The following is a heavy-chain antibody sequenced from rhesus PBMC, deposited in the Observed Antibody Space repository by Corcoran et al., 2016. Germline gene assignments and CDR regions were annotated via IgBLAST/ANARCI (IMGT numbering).Heavy chain of an antibody. CDR1: GGSISSNW. CDR2: ISGRGGRP. Sequence: QLQLQESGPGLVKPSETLSLTCAVSGGSISSNWLSWFRQPPGKGLAWIGRISGRGGRPSYNPALKSRVTISTGTAKNQFSLKLSAVTAADTAVYYCASGVVYLDWLLSMSGDVWGRGVLVTVSS. CDR3: ASGVVYLDWLLSMSGDV. J-gene: IGHJ5-2*02. V-gene: IGHV4-173*01. D-gene: IGHD3-3*01.